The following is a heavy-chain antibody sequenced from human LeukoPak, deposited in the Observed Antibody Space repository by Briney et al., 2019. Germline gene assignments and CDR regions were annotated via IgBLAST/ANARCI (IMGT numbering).Heavy chain of an antibody. CDR3: GPSSWDY. J-gene: IGHJ4*02. V-gene: IGHV3-7*01. Sequence: GGSLRLSCAASGFTFSNYWMSWVRQAPGKGLEWVANIKQDGSEKYYAVSVKGRFTIPRDNAKNSLYLQMNSLRAEHTAIYYCGPSSWDYWGQGTLVTVSS. CDR2: IKQDGSEK. CDR1: GFTFSNYW. D-gene: IGHD6-19*01.